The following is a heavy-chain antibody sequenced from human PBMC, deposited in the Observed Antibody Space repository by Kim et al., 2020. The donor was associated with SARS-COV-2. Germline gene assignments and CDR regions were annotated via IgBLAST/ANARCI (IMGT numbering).Heavy chain of an antibody. CDR3: AREVEPYYDFWSGYSQFDY. D-gene: IGHD3-3*01. CDR1: GFTFSSYA. CDR2: ISYDGSNK. Sequence: GGSLRLSCAASGFTFSSYAMHWVRQAPGKGLEWVAVISYDGSNKYYADSVKGRFTISRDNSKNTLYLQMNSLRAEDTAVYYCAREVEPYYDFWSGYSQFDYWGQGTLVTVSS. J-gene: IGHJ4*02. V-gene: IGHV3-30-3*01.